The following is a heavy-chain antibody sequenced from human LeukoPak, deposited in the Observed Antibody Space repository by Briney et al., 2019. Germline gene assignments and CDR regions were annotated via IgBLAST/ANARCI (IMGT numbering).Heavy chain of an antibody. CDR2: IRYDGSNK. CDR3: AKDKLLWFGDFDY. CDR1: GFTFSSYG. V-gene: IGHV3-30*02. D-gene: IGHD3-10*01. J-gene: IGHJ4*02. Sequence: GGSLRLSCAASGFTFSSYGVHWVRQAPGKGLEWVAFIRYDGSNKYYADSVKGRFTISRDNSKNTLYLQMNSLRAEDTAVYYCAKDKLLWFGDFDYWGQGTLVTVSS.